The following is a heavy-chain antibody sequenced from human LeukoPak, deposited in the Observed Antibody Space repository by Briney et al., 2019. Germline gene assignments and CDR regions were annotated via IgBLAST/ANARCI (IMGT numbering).Heavy chain of an antibody. Sequence: ASVKVSCKASGYTFTSYTIHWVRQAPGQRLEWMGWINPNSGGTNYAQKFQGRVTMTRDTSISTAYMELSRLRSDDTAVYYCASSSSSSWYYFDYWGQGTLVTVSS. CDR2: INPNSGGT. J-gene: IGHJ4*02. CDR1: GYTFTSYT. CDR3: ASSSSSSWYYFDY. D-gene: IGHD6-13*01. V-gene: IGHV1-2*02.